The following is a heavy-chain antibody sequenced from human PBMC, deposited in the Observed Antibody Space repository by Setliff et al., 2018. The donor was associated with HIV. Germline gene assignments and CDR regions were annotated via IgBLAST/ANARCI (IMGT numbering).Heavy chain of an antibody. CDR1: GGTFSSYA. Sequence: GASVKVSCKASGGTFSSYAISWVRQAPGQGLEWMGGIIPILGIANYAQKFQGRVTITADESTSTAYMELSSLRSEDTAVYYCARDRRASRYSGHDFWGEYYFDYWGQGTLVTSPQ. D-gene: IGHD5-12*01. J-gene: IGHJ4*02. CDR2: IIPILGIA. CDR3: ARDRRASRYSGHDFWGEYYFDY. V-gene: IGHV1-69*10.